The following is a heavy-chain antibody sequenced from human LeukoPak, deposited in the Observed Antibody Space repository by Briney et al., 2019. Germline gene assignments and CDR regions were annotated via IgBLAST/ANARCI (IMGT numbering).Heavy chain of an antibody. J-gene: IGHJ4*02. CDR1: GYQFTSYW. CDR3: AKGDGEFEY. V-gene: IGHV5-51*01. CDR2: IYPSDSDT. Sequence: GESLKISFEASGYQFTSYWIGWMRPMPGKGLEWMGVIYPSDSDTRYNLSFEGQVTISADKSINTAYLQWSSLRPSDTAVYYCAKGDGEFEYWGQGTLVTVSS. D-gene: IGHD3-10*01.